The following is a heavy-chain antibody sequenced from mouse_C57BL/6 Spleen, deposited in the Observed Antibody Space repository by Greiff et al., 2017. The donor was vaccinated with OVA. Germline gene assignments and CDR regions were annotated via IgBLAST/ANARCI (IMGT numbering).Heavy chain of an antibody. CDR3: TRPLYGSSLWFAY. D-gene: IGHD1-1*01. J-gene: IGHJ3*01. V-gene: IGHV1-15*01. CDR1: GYTFTDYE. Sequence: QVQLKQSGAELVRPGASVTLSCKASGYTFTDYEMHWVKQTPVHGLEWIGAIDPETGGTAYNQKFKGKAILTADKSSSTAYMELRSLTSEDSAVYYCTRPLYGSSLWFAYWGQGTLVTVSA. CDR2: IDPETGGT.